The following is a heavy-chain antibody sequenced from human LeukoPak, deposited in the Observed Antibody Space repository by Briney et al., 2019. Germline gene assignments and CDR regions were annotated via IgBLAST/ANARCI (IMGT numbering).Heavy chain of an antibody. CDR2: IIPIFGTA. CDR3: ARDDTIFGVKLDY. Sequence: ASVKVSCKASGGTFSSYAISWVRQAPGQGLEWMGRIIPIFGTANYAQKFQGRVTITTDESTSTAYMELSSLRSEDTAVYYCARDDTIFGVKLDYWGQGTLVTVSS. CDR1: GGTFSSYA. J-gene: IGHJ4*02. D-gene: IGHD3-3*01. V-gene: IGHV1-69*05.